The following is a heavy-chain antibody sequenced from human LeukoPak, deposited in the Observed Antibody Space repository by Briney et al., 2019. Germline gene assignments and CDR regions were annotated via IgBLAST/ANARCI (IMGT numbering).Heavy chain of an antibody. J-gene: IGHJ4*02. CDR2: IYPGDSDT. V-gene: IGHV5-51*01. Sequence: GESLKISCTGTGYSFTNYWIGCVRQMPGKGLEWMGIIYPGDSDTRYSPSFQGQVTMSAEKSISTAYLQWSSLKTSDTAMYYCARHGSGYYLVYWGQGTLVTVSS. CDR1: GYSFTNYW. CDR3: ARHGSGYYLVY. D-gene: IGHD3-22*01.